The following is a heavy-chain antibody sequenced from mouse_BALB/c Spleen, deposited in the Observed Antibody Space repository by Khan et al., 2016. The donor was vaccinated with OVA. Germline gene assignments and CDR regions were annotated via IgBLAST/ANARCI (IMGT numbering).Heavy chain of an antibody. Sequence: QVQLKESGAELVKPGASVKLSCKASGYTFTSYYMYWVKQRPGQGLEWIGGINPSDGGTTFNEKFKSKATLTVDKSSSTAYMQLSSLTSEDSAVYYCTRSGWAAFAYWGQGTLVTVSA. J-gene: IGHJ3*01. CDR1: GYTFTSYY. V-gene: IGHV1S81*02. CDR3: TRSGWAAFAY. CDR2: INPSDGGT. D-gene: IGHD1-1*02.